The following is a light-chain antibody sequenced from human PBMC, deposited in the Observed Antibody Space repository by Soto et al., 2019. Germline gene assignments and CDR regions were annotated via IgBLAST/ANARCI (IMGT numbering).Light chain of an antibody. V-gene: IGKV1-5*01. CDR1: QSISIW. Sequence: EIQMTQSPSTLSASIVDGFTSTFLASQSISIWLAVYQQKPGKAPQLLLYDASSLQSGVPSRFSGSGSGSEFTLTISSLQPDDFATYDCQHYTTYSPTFGQGTEV. CDR2: DAS. CDR3: QHYTTYSPT. J-gene: IGKJ1*01.